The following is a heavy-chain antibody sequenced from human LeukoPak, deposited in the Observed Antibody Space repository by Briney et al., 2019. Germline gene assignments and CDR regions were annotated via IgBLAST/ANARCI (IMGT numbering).Heavy chain of an antibody. J-gene: IGHJ4*02. Sequence: GGSLRLSCAASGFTFSSYSMNWVRQAPGKGLEWVSSISSSSSYIYYADSVKGRFTISRDNAKNSLYLQMNSLRAEDTAVYYCARDLVPTYRYDILTGYSDYRGQGTLVTVSS. CDR1: GFTFSSYS. CDR3: ARDLVPTYRYDILTGYSDY. D-gene: IGHD3-9*01. V-gene: IGHV3-21*01. CDR2: ISSSSSYI.